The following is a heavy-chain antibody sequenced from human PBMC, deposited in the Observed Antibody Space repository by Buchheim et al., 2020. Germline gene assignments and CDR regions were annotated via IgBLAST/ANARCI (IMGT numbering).Heavy chain of an antibody. CDR2: IKQDGSEK. CDR1: GFTFSSYC. V-gene: IGHV3-7*01. D-gene: IGHD2-15*01. CDR3: ARDDGSLSYYYYYGMDV. Sequence: EVQLVESGGGLVQPGGSLRLSCAASGFTFSSYCMSWVRQAPGKGLEWVANIKQDGSEKYYVDSVKGRFTISRDNAKNSLYLQMNSLRAEDTAVYYCARDDGSLSYYYYYGMDVWGQGTT. J-gene: IGHJ6*02.